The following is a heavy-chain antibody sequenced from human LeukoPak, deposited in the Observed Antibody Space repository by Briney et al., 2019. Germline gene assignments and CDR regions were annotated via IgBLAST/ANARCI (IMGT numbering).Heavy chain of an antibody. CDR3: ASGHSSSWAADY. Sequence: SETLSLTCTVSGGSTSSYYWSWIRQPAGKGLEWIGRIYTSGSTNYNPSLKSRVTMSVDTSKNQFSLKLSSVTAADTAVYYCASGHSSSWAADYWGQGTLVAVSS. CDR1: GGSTSSYY. CDR2: IYTSGST. D-gene: IGHD6-13*01. V-gene: IGHV4-4*07. J-gene: IGHJ4*02.